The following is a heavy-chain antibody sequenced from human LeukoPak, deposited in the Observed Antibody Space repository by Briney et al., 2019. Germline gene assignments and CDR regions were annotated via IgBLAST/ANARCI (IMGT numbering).Heavy chain of an antibody. CDR3: AREGYCSSTSCLDV. V-gene: IGHV4-30-4*08. D-gene: IGHD2-2*01. CDR2: IYYSGST. J-gene: IGHJ6*04. CDR1: GGPISSGDYY. Sequence: SETLSLTCTVSGGPISSGDYYWSWIRQPPGKGLEWIGYIYYSGSTYYNPSLKSRVTISVDTPKNQFSLKLSSVTAADTAVYYCAREGYCSSTSCLDVWGKGTTVTVSS.